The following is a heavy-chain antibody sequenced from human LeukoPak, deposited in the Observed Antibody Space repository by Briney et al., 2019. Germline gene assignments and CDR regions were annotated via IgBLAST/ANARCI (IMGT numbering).Heavy chain of an antibody. J-gene: IGHJ6*02. CDR3: ARDRGRSTTVTKRYYYYYGMDV. V-gene: IGHV4-31*03. CDR1: GGSISSGGYY. Sequence: SSETLSLTCTVSGGSISSGGYYWSWIRQHPGKGLEWIGYIYYSGSTYYNPSLKSRVTISVDTSKNQFSLKLSSVTAADTAVYYCARDRGRSTTVTKRYYYYYGMDVWGQGTTVTVSS. D-gene: IGHD4-11*01. CDR2: IYYSGST.